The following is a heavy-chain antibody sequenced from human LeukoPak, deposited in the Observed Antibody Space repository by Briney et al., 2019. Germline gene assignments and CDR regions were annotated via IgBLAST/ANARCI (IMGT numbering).Heavy chain of an antibody. Sequence: GGSLRLSCAASGFTFSTYAMSWVRQAPGKGLDWVSNIIGSGGNTYYADSVKGRFTISRDNSKNTLYLQMNSLRAEDTAIYYCAKDRHGVTSGGQGTLVTVSS. J-gene: IGHJ4*02. D-gene: IGHD3-3*01. CDR1: GFTFSTYA. V-gene: IGHV3-23*01. CDR3: AKDRHGVTS. CDR2: IIGSGGNT.